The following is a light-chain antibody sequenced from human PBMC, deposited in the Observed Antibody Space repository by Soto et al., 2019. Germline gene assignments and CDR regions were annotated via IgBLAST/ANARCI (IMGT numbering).Light chain of an antibody. CDR3: QSYDSSLSGWV. V-gene: IGLV1-40*01. Sequence: QSVLTQPPSVSGAPGKRVTISCTGSSSNIGAGYDVHWYQQLPGTAPKLLIYGNSNRPSGVPDRFSGSKSGTSASLVITGLQAEDEADYYCQSYDSSLSGWVFGGGTKLTVL. J-gene: IGLJ3*02. CDR1: SSNIGAGYD. CDR2: GNS.